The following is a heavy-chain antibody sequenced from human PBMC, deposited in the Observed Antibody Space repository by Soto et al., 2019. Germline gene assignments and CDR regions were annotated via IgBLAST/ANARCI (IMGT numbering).Heavy chain of an antibody. CDR3: VRDFSRIVLATADAFDV. V-gene: IGHV3-21*01. CDR2: ISATSTYI. D-gene: IGHD1-26*01. J-gene: IGHJ3*01. CDR1: GFTFRTYS. Sequence: RGTVRYSYRASGFTFRTYSMNWVRQAPGKGREWVSSISATSTYIYYADSVKGRFSISRDNAKNSLYLQINSLRAEDTAVYYCVRDFSRIVLATADAFDVWGPGTTVTV.